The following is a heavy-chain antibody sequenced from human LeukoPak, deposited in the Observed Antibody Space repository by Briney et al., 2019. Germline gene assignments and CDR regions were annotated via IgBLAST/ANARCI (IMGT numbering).Heavy chain of an antibody. V-gene: IGHV3-23*01. J-gene: IGHJ6*03. CDR1: GFTFSSYA. Sequence: PGGSLRLSCAASGFTFSSYAMSWVRQAPGKGLEWVSAVSSNGDSTYYADSVKGRFAISRDNTNNTLFLQMNSLRAEDTAVYYCARGAAMVTYYYYMDVWGKGTTVTVSS. CDR3: ARGAAMVTYYYYMDV. CDR2: VSSNGDST. D-gene: IGHD5-18*01.